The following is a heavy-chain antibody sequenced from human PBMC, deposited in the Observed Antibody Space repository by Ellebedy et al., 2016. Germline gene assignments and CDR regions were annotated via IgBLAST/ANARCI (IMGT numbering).Heavy chain of an antibody. Sequence: ASVKVSCKASGYSFTSYGISWVRQAPGQGLEWVGWINTDTANTKFQEKFQGRVTMTTDTATGTANMELRRLRSEDTAVYYCARDPPGVAEDYWGQGTLVIVSS. D-gene: IGHD3-10*01. V-gene: IGHV1-18*04. CDR1: GYSFTSYG. CDR3: ARDPPGVAEDY. CDR2: INTDTANT. J-gene: IGHJ4*02.